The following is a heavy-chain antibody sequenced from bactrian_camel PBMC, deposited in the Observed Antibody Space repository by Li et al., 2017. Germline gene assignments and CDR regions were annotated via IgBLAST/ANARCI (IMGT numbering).Heavy chain of an antibody. J-gene: IGHJ4*01. V-gene: IGHV3S40*01. CDR3: AADPRGSGY. CDR2: INSGGSMT. CDR1: GFTFSSYR. Sequence: VQLVESGGGFVQPGGSLTLSCAASGFTFSSYRMSWVRQAPGKGLEWVSGINSGGSMTDYADSVKGRFTMFRDNAKNMLYLQMNSLKTEDTAVYHCAADPRGSGYWGQGTQVT. D-gene: IGHD3*01.